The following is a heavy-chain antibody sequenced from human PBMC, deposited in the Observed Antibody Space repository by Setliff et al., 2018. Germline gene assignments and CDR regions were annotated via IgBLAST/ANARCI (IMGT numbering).Heavy chain of an antibody. J-gene: IGHJ3*02. D-gene: IGHD6-19*01. CDR2: IWYDGSNK. CDR3: ARGTGNPGLGYAFDI. V-gene: IGHV3-33*01. CDR1: GFTFSSYG. Sequence: GGSLRLSCAASGFTFSSYGMHWVRQAPGKGLEWVAVIWYDGSNKYYADSVKGRFTISRDNSKNTLYLQMNSLRAEDTAVYYCARGTGNPGLGYAFDIWGQGTMVTVSS.